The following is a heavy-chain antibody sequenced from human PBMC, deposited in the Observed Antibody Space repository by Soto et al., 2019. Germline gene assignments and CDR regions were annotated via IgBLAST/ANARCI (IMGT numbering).Heavy chain of an antibody. CDR1: GGSITSHHYY. J-gene: IGHJ4*02. CDR3: GSGPSTTWIDN. V-gene: IGHV4-39*01. Sequence: QLQVQESGPGQVKPSQTLSLTCTVSGGSITSHHYYWGWIRQPPGKGLEWIGSIYSGGNTYYNPSLRSRLTIFVDTAKNLISLKLNSVTAADSAIYYCGSGPSTTWIDNWGLGTPVSVPS. CDR2: IYSGGNT. D-gene: IGHD2-2*01.